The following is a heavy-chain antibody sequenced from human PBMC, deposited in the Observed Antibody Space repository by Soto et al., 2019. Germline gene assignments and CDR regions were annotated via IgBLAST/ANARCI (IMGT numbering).Heavy chain of an antibody. D-gene: IGHD3-10*01. CDR3: AKDQSYYGSGSYELDY. CDR2: ISAYNGNT. CDR1: GYTFTSYG. Sequence: ASVKVSFKASGYTFTSYGISWVRQAPGQGLEWMGWISAYNGNTNYAQKLQGRVTMTTDTSTSTAYMELRSLRAEDTAVYYCAKDQSYYGSGSYELDYWGQGTLVTVSS. V-gene: IGHV1-18*01. J-gene: IGHJ4*02.